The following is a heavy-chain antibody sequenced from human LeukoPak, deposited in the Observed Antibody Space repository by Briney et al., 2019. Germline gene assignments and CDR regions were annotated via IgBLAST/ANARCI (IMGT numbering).Heavy chain of an antibody. CDR1: GGTFSSYA. CDR2: IIPIFGTA. D-gene: IGHD2-21*02. Sequence: SSVKVSCKASGGTFSSYAISWVRQAPGQGLEWMGGIIPIFGTANYAQKFQGRVTITADESTSTAYMELSSLRSEDTAVYYCARWSSGDYEVQYYYYYMHVWGKGTTVTVSS. J-gene: IGHJ6*03. V-gene: IGHV1-69*13. CDR3: ARWSSGDYEVQYYYYYMHV.